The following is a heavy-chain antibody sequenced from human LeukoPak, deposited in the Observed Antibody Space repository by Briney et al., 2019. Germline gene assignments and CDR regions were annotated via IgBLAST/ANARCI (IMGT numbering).Heavy chain of an antibody. D-gene: IGHD3-16*01. CDR1: GDSISSYY. V-gene: IGHV4-59*01. CDR2: GHYTGST. J-gene: IGHJ3*02. Sequence: SETLSLTCTVSGDSISSYYWNWIRQPPGKGLEWIGYGHYTGSTNYNPSLKSRVTFSVDTSKNQFSLKLTSVTAADTAVCYCARWGETSALRVHAFDIWGQGTMVTVSS. CDR3: ARWGETSALRVHAFDI.